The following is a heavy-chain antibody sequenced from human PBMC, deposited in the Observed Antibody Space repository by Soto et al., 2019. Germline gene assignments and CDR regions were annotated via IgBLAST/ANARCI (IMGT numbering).Heavy chain of an antibody. J-gene: IGHJ4*02. CDR1: GFTFSSYA. CDR2: ISGSGGST. D-gene: IGHD2-2*01. V-gene: IGHV3-23*01. CDR3: AKDHTAMCHDY. Sequence: GGSLRRSCAASGFTFSSYAMSWVRQAPGKGLEWVSAISGSGGSTYYADSVRGRSTISRDNSKNTLYLQMNSLRAEDTAVYYCAKDHTAMCHDYWGQGTLVTVSS.